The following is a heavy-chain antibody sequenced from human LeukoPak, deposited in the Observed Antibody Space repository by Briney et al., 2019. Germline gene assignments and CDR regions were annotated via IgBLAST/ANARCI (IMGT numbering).Heavy chain of an antibody. CDR2: IRFDGSNK. CDR3: AHIDDAFDI. J-gene: IGHJ3*02. D-gene: IGHD2-21*01. V-gene: IGHV3-30*02. Sequence: GGSLRLSCAASGITFSGYGMHWVRQAPGKGLEWVAFIRFDGSNKYYADSVKGRFTISRDNSKNTLYLQMNSLRAEDTAVYYCAHIDDAFDIWGQGTMVTVSS. CDR1: GITFSGYG.